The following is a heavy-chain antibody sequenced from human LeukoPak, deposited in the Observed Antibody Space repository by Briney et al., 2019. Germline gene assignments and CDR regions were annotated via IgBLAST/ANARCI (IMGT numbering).Heavy chain of an antibody. J-gene: IGHJ4*02. Sequence: ASVKVPCKASGYTFTGYYMHWVRQAPGQGLEWMGWVNPNSGVTDYAQKFQGRVTLTRDPSISTAYMEVSSLRSDDPAVYYCARDFGRAYGDKFDYWGQGTLVTVSS. V-gene: IGHV1-2*02. CDR3: ARDFGRAYGDKFDY. CDR1: GYTFTGYY. CDR2: VNPNSGVT. D-gene: IGHD4-17*01.